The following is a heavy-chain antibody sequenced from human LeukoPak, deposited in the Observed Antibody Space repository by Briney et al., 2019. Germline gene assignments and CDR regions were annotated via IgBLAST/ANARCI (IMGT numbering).Heavy chain of an antibody. Sequence: SETLSLTCTVSGGSISSYYWSWIRQPPGRGLEWIGYIYYSGSTNSNPSLKSRVTISVDTSKNQFSLKLSSVTAADTAVYYCARQTGIQLWYHFDYWGQGTPVTVSS. CDR1: GGSISSYY. V-gene: IGHV4-59*08. CDR3: ARQTGIQLWYHFDY. CDR2: IYYSGST. D-gene: IGHD5-18*01. J-gene: IGHJ4*02.